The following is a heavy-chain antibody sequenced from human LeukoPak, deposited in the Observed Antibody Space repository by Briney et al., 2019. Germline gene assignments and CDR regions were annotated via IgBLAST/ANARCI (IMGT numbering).Heavy chain of an antibody. CDR3: ARDPIAAAGEENY. V-gene: IGHV1-69*13. Sequence: ASVKVSCKPSGGTFSSYAISWVRQAPGQGLGWMGGIIPIFGTANYAQKFQGRVTITADESTSTAYMELSSLRSEDTAVYYCARDPIAAAGEENYWGQGTLVTVSS. J-gene: IGHJ4*02. CDR2: IIPIFGTA. D-gene: IGHD6-13*01. CDR1: GGTFSSYA.